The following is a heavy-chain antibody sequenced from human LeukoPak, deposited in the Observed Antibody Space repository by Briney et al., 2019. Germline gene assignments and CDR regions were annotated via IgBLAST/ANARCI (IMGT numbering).Heavy chain of an antibody. CDR1: GGSISSGGYY. J-gene: IGHJ4*02. CDR2: IYYSGST. D-gene: IGHD3-3*01. Sequence: SQTLSLTCTVSGGSISSGGYYWSWIRQHLGKGLKWIGYIYYSGSTYYNPSLKSRLSISVDTSKNQFSLKLSSVTAADTAVYYCARGNYDFWSGTTNYYFDYWGQGTLVTVSS. V-gene: IGHV4-31*03. CDR3: ARGNYDFWSGTTNYYFDY.